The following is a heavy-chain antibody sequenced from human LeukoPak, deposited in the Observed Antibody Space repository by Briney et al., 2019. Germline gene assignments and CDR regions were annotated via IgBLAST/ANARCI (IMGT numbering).Heavy chain of an antibody. CDR3: AREGSSGRFFGY. J-gene: IGHJ4*02. Sequence: GGSLRLSCAASGFTVSSNYMSWVRQAPGKGLGWVSVIYSGGSTYYADSVKGRFTISRDNSKNTLYLQMNSLRAEDTAVYYCAREGSSGRFFGYWGQGTLVTVSS. D-gene: IGHD6-6*01. CDR1: GFTVSSNY. CDR2: IYSGGST. V-gene: IGHV3-53*01.